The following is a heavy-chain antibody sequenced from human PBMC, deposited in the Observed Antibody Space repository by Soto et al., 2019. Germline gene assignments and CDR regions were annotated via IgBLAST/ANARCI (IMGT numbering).Heavy chain of an antibody. J-gene: IGHJ6*02. V-gene: IGHV1-69*01. CDR3: ARDPQIEYSSSYAGGSYYYYGMDV. CDR1: GGTFSSYA. CDR2: IIPIFGTA. Sequence: QVQLVQSGAEVKKPGSSVKVSCKASGGTFSSYAISWVRQAPGQGLEWMGGIIPIFGTANYAQKFQGRVTITADDSTSTAYMELSSLRSEDTAVYYCARDPQIEYSSSYAGGSYYYYGMDVWGQGTTVTVSS. D-gene: IGHD6-6*01.